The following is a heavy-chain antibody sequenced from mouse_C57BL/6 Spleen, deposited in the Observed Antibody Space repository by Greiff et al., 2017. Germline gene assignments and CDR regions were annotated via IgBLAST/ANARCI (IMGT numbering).Heavy chain of an antibody. CDR1: GYTFTSYW. Sequence: QVQLKQPGAELVRPGSSVKLSCKASGYTFTSYWMDWVKQRPGQGLEWIGNIYPSDSETHYNQKFKDKATLTVDKSSSTAYMQLSSLTSEDSAVYYCARSQTAQAPFAYWGQGTLVTVSA. CDR2: IYPSDSET. CDR3: ARSQTAQAPFAY. J-gene: IGHJ3*01. V-gene: IGHV1-61*01. D-gene: IGHD3-2*02.